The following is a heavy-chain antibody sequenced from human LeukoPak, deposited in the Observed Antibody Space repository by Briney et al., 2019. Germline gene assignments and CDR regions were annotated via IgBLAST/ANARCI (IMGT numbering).Heavy chain of an antibody. CDR3: ARERIRGSGSYYNSIDY. CDR1: GGSISSYY. CDR2: IYYSGST. Sequence: PSETLSLTCTVSGGSISSYYWSWIRQPPGKGLEWIGYIYYSGSTYYNPSLKSRVTISVDTSKNQFSLKLSSVTAADTAVYYCARERIRGSGSYYNSIDYWGQGTLVTVSS. J-gene: IGHJ4*02. D-gene: IGHD3-10*01. V-gene: IGHV4-30-4*08.